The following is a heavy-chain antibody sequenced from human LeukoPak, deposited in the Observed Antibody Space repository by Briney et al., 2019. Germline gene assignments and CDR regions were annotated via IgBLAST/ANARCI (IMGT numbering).Heavy chain of an antibody. J-gene: IGHJ4*02. V-gene: IGHV6-1*01. D-gene: IGHD3-9*01. CDR3: ATDIGQRYFDWLAT. CDR1: GDSVSSKNGA. Sequence: SQTLSLTCAISGDSVSSKNGAWNWIRQSPSRGLEWLGRTYYRSKWYNDYAEFIQGRITINPDTSKNQFSLQLNSVTPEDTAVYYCATDIGQRYFDWLATWGQGTLVTVSS. CDR2: TYYRSKWYN.